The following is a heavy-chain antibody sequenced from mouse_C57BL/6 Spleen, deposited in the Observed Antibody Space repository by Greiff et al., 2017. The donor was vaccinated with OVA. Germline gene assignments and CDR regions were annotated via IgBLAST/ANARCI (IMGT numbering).Heavy chain of an antibody. J-gene: IGHJ4*01. CDR1: GFTFSDYG. CDR3: ARLRDCDARAAMDY. V-gene: IGHV5-15*01. CDR2: ISNLAYSI. Sequence: EVHLVESGGGLVQPGGSLKLSCAASGFTFSDYGMAWVRQAPRKGPEWVAFISNLAYSIYYADTVTGRFTISRENAKNTLYLEMSSLRSADTAMYYGARLRDCDARAAMDYWGQGTSVTVSS. D-gene: IGHD2-4*01.